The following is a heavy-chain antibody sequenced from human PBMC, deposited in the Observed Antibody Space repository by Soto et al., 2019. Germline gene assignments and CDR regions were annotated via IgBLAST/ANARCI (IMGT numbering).Heavy chain of an antibody. CDR2: ISAYNGDT. CDR1: GYTFTSYG. CDR3: ARGVAAVQRVDY. J-gene: IGHJ4*02. D-gene: IGHD6-13*01. V-gene: IGHV1-18*01. Sequence: ASVKVSCKASGYTFTSYGISWVRQAPGQGLEWMGWISAYNGDTNYAQKLQGRVTMTTDTPTNTAYMELRSLRSDDTAVYYCARGVAAVQRVDYWGQGTLVTVSS.